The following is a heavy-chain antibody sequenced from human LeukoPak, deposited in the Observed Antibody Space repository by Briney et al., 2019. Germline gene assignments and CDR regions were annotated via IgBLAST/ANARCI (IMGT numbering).Heavy chain of an antibody. Sequence: PSETLSLTCTVSGGSISSGDYYWSWIRQPPGKGLEWIGYIYYSGSTYYNPSLKSRVTISVDTSKNQFSLKLSSVTAADTAVYYCAREVYYDFWSGYPDYWGQGTLVTVSS. CDR1: GGSISSGDYY. D-gene: IGHD3-3*01. J-gene: IGHJ4*02. CDR2: IYYSGST. V-gene: IGHV4-30-4*01. CDR3: AREVYYDFWSGYPDY.